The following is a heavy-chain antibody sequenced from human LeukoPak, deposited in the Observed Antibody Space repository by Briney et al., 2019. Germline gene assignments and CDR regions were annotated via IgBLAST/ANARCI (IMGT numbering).Heavy chain of an antibody. V-gene: IGHV4-34*01. CDR2: INHSGSA. J-gene: IGHJ5*02. CDR3: ARGGPTGWYNWFDP. Sequence: SETLSLTCAVYGGSFSGYYWSWIRQPPGKGLEWIGEINHSGSANYNPSLKSRVTISVDTSKNQFSLKLSSVTAADTAVYYCARGGPTGWYNWFDPWGQGTLVTVSP. CDR1: GGSFSGYY. D-gene: IGHD6-19*01.